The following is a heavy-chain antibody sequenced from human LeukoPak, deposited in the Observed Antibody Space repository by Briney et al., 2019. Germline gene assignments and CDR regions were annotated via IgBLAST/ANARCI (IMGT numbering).Heavy chain of an antibody. J-gene: IGHJ3*02. CDR2: IKQDGSEK. D-gene: IGHD3-22*01. V-gene: IGHV3-7*01. CDR3: ARVYYDSSGYISNDDLDI. Sequence: GGSLRLSCAASGFTFSSYWMSWVRQAPGKGLEWVANIKQDGSEKYYVDSVKGRFTISRDNAKNSLYLQMNSLRAEDTAVYYCARVYYDSSGYISNDDLDIWGHGTMVTVSS. CDR1: GFTFSSYW.